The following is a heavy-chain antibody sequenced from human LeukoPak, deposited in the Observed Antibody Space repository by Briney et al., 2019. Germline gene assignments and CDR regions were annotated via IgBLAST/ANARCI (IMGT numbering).Heavy chain of an antibody. Sequence: GRSLRLSCAASGFTFSSYAMHWVRQAPGKGLEWVAVISYDGSNKYYADSVKGRFTISRDNSKNTLYLQMNSLRAEDTAVYYCALIWLGVPYRGQGTLVTVSS. V-gene: IGHV3-30-3*01. CDR2: ISYDGSNK. CDR1: GFTFSSYA. D-gene: IGHD3-10*01. CDR3: ALIWLGVPY. J-gene: IGHJ4*02.